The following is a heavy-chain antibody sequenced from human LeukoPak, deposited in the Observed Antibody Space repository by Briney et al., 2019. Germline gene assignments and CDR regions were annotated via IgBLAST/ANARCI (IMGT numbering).Heavy chain of an antibody. D-gene: IGHD3-22*01. Sequence: SETLSLTCTVSGGSISSYYWSWIRQPPGKGLEWIGYIYYSGSTNYNPSLKSRVTISVDTSKNQFSLKLSSVTAADTAVYYCARDLYYYDSSGTDAFDIWGQETMVTVSS. CDR3: ARDLYYYDSSGTDAFDI. CDR1: GGSISSYY. CDR2: IYYSGST. J-gene: IGHJ3*02. V-gene: IGHV4-59*01.